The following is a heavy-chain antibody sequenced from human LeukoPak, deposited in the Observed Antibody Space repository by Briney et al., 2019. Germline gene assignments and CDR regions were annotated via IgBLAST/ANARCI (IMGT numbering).Heavy chain of an antibody. CDR2: INPNSGGT. CDR3: ARGRGELFYPWFDP. CDR1: GYTFTDYY. J-gene: IGHJ5*02. Sequence: GASVKVSCKASGYTFTDYYMHWVRQAPGQGLEWMGWINPNSGGTNYAQKFQGRVTMTRDTSISTAYMDLSRLRSDDTAVYYCARGRGELFYPWFDPWGQGTLVTVSS. V-gene: IGHV1-2*02. D-gene: IGHD3-10*01.